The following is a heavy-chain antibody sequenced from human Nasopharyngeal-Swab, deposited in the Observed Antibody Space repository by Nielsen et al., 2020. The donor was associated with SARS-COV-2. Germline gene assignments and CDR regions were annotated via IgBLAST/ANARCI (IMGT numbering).Heavy chain of an antibody. CDR1: GYTFTSSY. D-gene: IGHD3-9*01. V-gene: IGHV1-46*01. Sequence: AFEQVSCKASGYTFTSSYMHWVRQAPGPGLAWMGIITPIGGSTSYAQKFQGRVTMPSNTSTSTAYMELSSLRSEDTAVYYCARRDDILTAYYYYYYMDVWGKGTTVTVSS. CDR2: ITPIGGST. CDR3: ARRDDILTAYYYYYYMDV. J-gene: IGHJ6*03.